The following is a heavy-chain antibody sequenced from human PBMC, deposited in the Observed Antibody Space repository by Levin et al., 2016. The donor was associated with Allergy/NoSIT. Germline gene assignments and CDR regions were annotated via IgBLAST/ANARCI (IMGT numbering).Heavy chain of an antibody. Sequence: GESLKISCAASGFTFSNSGMHWVRQAPGKGLEWVAVIWYDGSEKYYTDSVKGRFTISRDNSKNTLYLQMNSLRAEDTAVYYCTRDFMGGYFYSDPPGSFDYWGQGTLVTVSS. CDR1: GFTFSNSG. J-gene: IGHJ4*02. CDR2: IWYDGSEK. CDR3: TRDFMGGYFYSDPPGSFDY. V-gene: IGHV3-33*01. D-gene: IGHD3-22*01.